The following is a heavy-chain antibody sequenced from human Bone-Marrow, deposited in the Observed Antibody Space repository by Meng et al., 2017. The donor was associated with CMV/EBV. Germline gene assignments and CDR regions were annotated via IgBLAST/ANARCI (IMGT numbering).Heavy chain of an antibody. CDR1: GFTFSSYD. D-gene: IGHD5-12*01. CDR3: ARNGRVATTNPLDS. J-gene: IGHJ4*02. V-gene: IGHV3-13*01. CDR2: IGTAGDT. Sequence: GESLKISCAASGFTFSSYDMHWVRQATGKGLEWVSAIGTAGDTYYPGSVKGRFTISRDNAKKSLYLQLNSLRAEDTAVYFCARNGRVATTNPLDSWGQVTLVTVSS.